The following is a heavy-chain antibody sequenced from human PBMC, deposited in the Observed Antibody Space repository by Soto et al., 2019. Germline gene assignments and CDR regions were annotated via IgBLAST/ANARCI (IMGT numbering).Heavy chain of an antibody. V-gene: IGHV4-39*01. CDR2: VHYNGRT. Sequence: SETLSLTCTVSGGSITSGDNYYWGWIRQPPGKGLEYIGSVHYNGRTYYNPSLKSRVTVSADTSKNQFSLKLTSVTAADTAVYYCARGDFWSGYQTLEKYYFDYWGQGTLVTVSS. CDR1: GGSITSGDNYY. CDR3: ARGDFWSGYQTLEKYYFDY. J-gene: IGHJ4*02. D-gene: IGHD3-3*01.